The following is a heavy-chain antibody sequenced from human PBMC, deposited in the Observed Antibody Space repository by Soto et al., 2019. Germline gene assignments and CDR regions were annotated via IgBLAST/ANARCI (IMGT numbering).Heavy chain of an antibody. V-gene: IGHV1-18*04. J-gene: IGHJ5*01. CDR3: ARSGDGNWFES. Sequence: QVQLVQSGDEVKKPGASVKVSCKASGYTFTSYGIGWGRQAPGQGLEWMGWISGYGHTNYAQKLQGRVTMTTDSSTSTVYMELRSLRSDDTAVYYCARSGDGNWFESWGQGTLVTVSS. D-gene: IGHD3-10*01. CDR2: ISGYGHT. CDR1: GYTFTSYG.